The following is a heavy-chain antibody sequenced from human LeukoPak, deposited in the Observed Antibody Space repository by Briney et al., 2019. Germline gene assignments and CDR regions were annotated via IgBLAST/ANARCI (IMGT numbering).Heavy chain of an antibody. CDR2: VWYDGSNK. D-gene: IGHD3-3*01. J-gene: IGHJ4*02. CDR1: GFTFSSYG. CDR3: ARGHLDYDFWSGYYTFFDY. Sequence: GRSLRLSCAVSGFTFSSYGMHWVRQAPGKGLEKVAVVWYDGSNKYYADSVKGRFTISSDNSKNTLYLQMNSLRAEDTAVYYCARGHLDYDFWSGYYTFFDYWGQGTLVTVSS. V-gene: IGHV3-33*01.